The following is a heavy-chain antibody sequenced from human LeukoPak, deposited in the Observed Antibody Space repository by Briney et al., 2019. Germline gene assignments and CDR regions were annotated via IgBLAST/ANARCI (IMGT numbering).Heavy chain of an antibody. J-gene: IGHJ4*02. CDR2: IYYSGST. CDR3: ARGRDYDSSGYYFDY. Sequence: SETLSLTCTVSGGSISSGGYYWSWIRQHPGKGLEWIGYIYYSGSTYYNPSLKSRVTISVDTSKNQFSLKLSSVTAADTAVYYYARGRDYDSSGYYFDYWGQGTLVTVSS. V-gene: IGHV4-31*03. CDR1: GGSISSGGYY. D-gene: IGHD3-22*01.